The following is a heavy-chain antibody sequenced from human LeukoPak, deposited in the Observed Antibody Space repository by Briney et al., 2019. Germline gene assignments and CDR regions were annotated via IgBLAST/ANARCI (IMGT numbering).Heavy chain of an antibody. D-gene: IGHD3-3*01. CDR3: AGRDWVSGAVRAFDI. J-gene: IGHJ3*02. Sequence: KPGGSLRLSCVGPGFMFSDYYMSWIRQAPGKGLEWVSYISNDSVDKYYVDSVRGRFTISRDNAKKSMYLQMSGLRVEDTAVYYCAGRDWVSGAVRAFDIWGQGTMVTVSS. V-gene: IGHV3-11*04. CDR2: ISNDSVDK. CDR1: GFMFSDYY.